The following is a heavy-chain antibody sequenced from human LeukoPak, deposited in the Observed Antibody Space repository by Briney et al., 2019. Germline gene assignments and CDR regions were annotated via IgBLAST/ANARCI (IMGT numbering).Heavy chain of an antibody. Sequence: GGSLRLSCAASGFTFSSYSMNWVRQAPGKGLEWISYINIGSNSIYYADSVKGRFTISRDNAKNSLYLQMNSLRAEDTAVYYCAREPRFGSYSIDYWGQGTLVTVSS. V-gene: IGHV3-48*01. CDR3: AREPRFGSYSIDY. CDR2: INIGSNSI. CDR1: GFTFSSYS. D-gene: IGHD1-26*01. J-gene: IGHJ4*02.